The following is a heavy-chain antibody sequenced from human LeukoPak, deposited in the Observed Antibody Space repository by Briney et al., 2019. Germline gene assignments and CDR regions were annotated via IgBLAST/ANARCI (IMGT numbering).Heavy chain of an antibody. CDR1: GFTFSSYS. J-gene: IGHJ3*02. D-gene: IGHD6-13*01. CDR2: ISSSSSHI. V-gene: IGHV3-21*01. CDR3: ARAEEQQLAAFDI. Sequence: PGGSLRLSCAASGFTFSSYSMNWVRQAPGKGLEWVSSISSSSSHIYYADSVKGRFTISRDNAKNSLYLQMNSLRAEDTAVYYCARAEEQQLAAFDIWGQGTMVTVSS.